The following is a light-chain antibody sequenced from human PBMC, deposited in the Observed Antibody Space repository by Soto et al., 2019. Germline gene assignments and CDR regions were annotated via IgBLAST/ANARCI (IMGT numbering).Light chain of an antibody. CDR3: QQYGSSSPWT. V-gene: IGKV1-5*03. CDR1: QSIRSW. J-gene: IGKJ1*01. Sequence: DIPMTQSPSTLSASVGDRVTITCRASQSIRSWLAWYQQKPGRAPKLLIYKASSLETGVPSRFSGSGSGTEFTLIISSLQPDDFASYYCQQYGSSSPWTFGQGTKVKSN. CDR2: KAS.